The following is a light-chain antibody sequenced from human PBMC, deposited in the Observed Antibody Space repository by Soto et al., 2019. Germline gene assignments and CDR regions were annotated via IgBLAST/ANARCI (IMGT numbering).Light chain of an antibody. V-gene: IGKV1-5*03. J-gene: IGKJ1*01. CDR3: QHYNSYSEA. CDR1: QTISSW. Sequence: DIQSTQSPSTLSGSVGDRSTITGMASQTISSWLAWYQQKPWKATKLLIYKSSTLKSGVPSRFSGSGSGTDFTLTISSLQPDDFATYYCQHYNSYSEAVGQGTKV. CDR2: KSS.